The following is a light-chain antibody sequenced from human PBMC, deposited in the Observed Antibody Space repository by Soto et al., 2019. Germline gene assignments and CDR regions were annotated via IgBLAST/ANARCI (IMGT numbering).Light chain of an antibody. Sequence: IQMTYPISSLSASVGARVTITRXESQSISSYLNWYQQKPGKAPKLLIYAASSLQSGVPSRFSGSGSGTDFTLTISSLQPEDFATYYCQQSYSTRSITFGQGTRLEI. V-gene: IGKV1-39*01. CDR1: QSISSY. J-gene: IGKJ5*01. CDR3: QQSYSTRSIT. CDR2: AAS.